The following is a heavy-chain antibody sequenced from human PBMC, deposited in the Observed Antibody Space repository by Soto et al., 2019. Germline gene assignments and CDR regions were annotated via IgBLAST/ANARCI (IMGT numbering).Heavy chain of an antibody. CDR3: ALGSWSGETFDI. CDR2: IIPMLAIT. Sequence: QVQLVQSGAEVKKPGSSVKVSCKASGGTFNVYTIIWVRQAPGQGLEWMGRIIPMLAITNYAQRFQGRVTLTANTSTTTAYMELSSLTSEDTAVYYCALGSWSGETFDIWGQGTLVTGSS. D-gene: IGHD6-13*01. CDR1: GGTFNVYT. J-gene: IGHJ3*02. V-gene: IGHV1-69*02.